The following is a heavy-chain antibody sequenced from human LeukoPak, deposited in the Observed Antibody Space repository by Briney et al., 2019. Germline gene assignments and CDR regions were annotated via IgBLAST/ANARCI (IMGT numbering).Heavy chain of an antibody. Sequence: GGSLRLSCAASGFTFSSHGMHWVRQATGKGLEWVSAIGTAGDTYYPGSVKGRFTISRENAKNSLYLQMNSLRAEDTAVYYCAREMGSIWNVPIDYWGQGTRVTVSS. CDR3: AREMGSIWNVPIDY. CDR1: GFTFSSHG. J-gene: IGHJ4*02. CDR2: IGTAGDT. D-gene: IGHD6-13*01. V-gene: IGHV3-13*01.